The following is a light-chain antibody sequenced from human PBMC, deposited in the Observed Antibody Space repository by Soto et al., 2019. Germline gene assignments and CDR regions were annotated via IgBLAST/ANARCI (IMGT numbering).Light chain of an antibody. CDR3: MQVLQSLPS. J-gene: IGKJ2*03. V-gene: IGKV2-28*01. CDR2: LGS. Sequence: EIVMTQSPLSLSVTPGEPASISCRSSQSLLHSNGYSYLDWYLQKPGQSPQLLIYLGSNRASGVPDRFSGSGSGTDFTLRISRVEAEDVGVYYCMQVLQSLPSFCQGTKLEIK. CDR1: QSLLHSNGYSY.